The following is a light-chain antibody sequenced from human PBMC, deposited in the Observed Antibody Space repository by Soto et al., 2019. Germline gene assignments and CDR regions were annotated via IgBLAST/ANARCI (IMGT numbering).Light chain of an antibody. Sequence: QAVVTQPPSVSGAPGQRVTISCTGSSSNIGAGYDVHWYQQLPGTAPKLLIYGNNNRPSGVPDRFSGSKSGTSASLAITGLQAEDEADYYCHSYDSSLSGYVFGTATKVTVL. CDR3: HSYDSSLSGYV. CDR2: GNN. J-gene: IGLJ1*01. CDR1: SSNIGAGYD. V-gene: IGLV1-40*01.